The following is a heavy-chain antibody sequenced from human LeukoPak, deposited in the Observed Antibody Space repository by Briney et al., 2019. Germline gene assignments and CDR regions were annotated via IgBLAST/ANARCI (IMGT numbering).Heavy chain of an antibody. Sequence: GESLKISCKGSGYSFTSYWIGWVRQMPGKGLEWMGNIYPGDSDTRYSPSFQGQVTISADKSISTAYLQWSSLKASDTAMYYCARHAGYCSSTSCYYIAAALYYFDYWGQGTLVTVSS. CDR2: IYPGDSDT. CDR1: GYSFTSYW. D-gene: IGHD2-2*01. CDR3: ARHAGYCSSTSCYYIAAALYYFDY. J-gene: IGHJ4*02. V-gene: IGHV5-51*01.